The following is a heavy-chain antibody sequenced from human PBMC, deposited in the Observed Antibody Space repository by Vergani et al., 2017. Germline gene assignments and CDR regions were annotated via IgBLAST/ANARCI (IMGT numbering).Heavy chain of an antibody. Sequence: QVQLQQWGAGLLKPSETLSLTCAVSGGSLSGYYWTWIRQSPGKGLTWIGESSHSGSTSYNPSLKSRVTISVDTSKNHFSLKLTSATAADTAVYYCARGRGTITVFGVVFWYFDLWGRGTLVTVSS. CDR3: ARGRGTITVFGVVFWYFDL. CDR2: SSHSGST. V-gene: IGHV4-34*01. D-gene: IGHD3-3*01. CDR1: GGSLSGYY. J-gene: IGHJ2*01.